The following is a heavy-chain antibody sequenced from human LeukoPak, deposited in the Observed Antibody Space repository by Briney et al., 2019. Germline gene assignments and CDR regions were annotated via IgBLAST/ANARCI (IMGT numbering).Heavy chain of an antibody. Sequence: PGGSLRLSCAASGFTFSSYSMNWVRQAPGKGLEWVSSISSSSSYIYYADSVKGRFTISRDNSKNTLYLQMNSLRAEDTAVYYCARGGYYYGSGSYSWGQGTLVTVSS. J-gene: IGHJ4*02. CDR1: GFTFSSYS. D-gene: IGHD3-10*01. V-gene: IGHV3-21*01. CDR2: ISSSSSYI. CDR3: ARGGYYYGSGSYS.